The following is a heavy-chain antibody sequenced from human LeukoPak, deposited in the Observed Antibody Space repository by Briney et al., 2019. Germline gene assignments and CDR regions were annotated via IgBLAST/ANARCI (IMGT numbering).Heavy chain of an antibody. J-gene: IGHJ5*02. D-gene: IGHD4-17*01. CDR3: AKDFGYGDYGWFDP. Sequence: GGSLKLSCAASGFTFDDYAMHWVRQAPGKGLKWVSGISWNSGSIGYADSVKGRFTISRDNAKNSLYLQMNSLRAEDTALYYCAKDFGYGDYGWFDPWGQGTLVTVSS. CDR2: ISWNSGSI. V-gene: IGHV3-9*01. CDR1: GFTFDDYA.